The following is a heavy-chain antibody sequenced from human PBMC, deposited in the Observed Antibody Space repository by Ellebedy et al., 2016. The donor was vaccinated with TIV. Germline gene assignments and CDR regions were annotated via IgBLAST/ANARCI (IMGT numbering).Heavy chain of an antibody. CDR3: ARDEGSSSWYYYYYYGMDV. CDR1: GFTFSNYG. CDR2: IKQDGSEK. J-gene: IGHJ6*02. V-gene: IGHV3-7*01. D-gene: IGHD6-13*01. Sequence: GGSLRLXCAASGFTFSNYGMTWVRQAPGKGLEWVANIKQDGSEKYYVDSVKGRFTISRDNAKNSLYLQMNSLRAEDTAVYYCARDEGSSSWYYYYYYGMDVWGQGTTVTVSS.